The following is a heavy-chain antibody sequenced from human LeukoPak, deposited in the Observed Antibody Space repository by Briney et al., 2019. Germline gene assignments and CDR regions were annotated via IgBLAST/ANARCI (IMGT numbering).Heavy chain of an antibody. V-gene: IGHV3-33*01. CDR1: GFTFSSYG. CDR3: ARDRSSSWYSLSYYYYGMDV. Sequence: GGSLRPSCAASGFTFSSYGMHWVRQAPGKGLEWVAVIWYDGSNKYYADSVKGRFTISRDNSKNTLYLQMNSLRAEDTAVYYCARDRSSSWYSLSYYYYGMDVWGQGTTVTVSS. D-gene: IGHD6-13*01. CDR2: IWYDGSNK. J-gene: IGHJ6*02.